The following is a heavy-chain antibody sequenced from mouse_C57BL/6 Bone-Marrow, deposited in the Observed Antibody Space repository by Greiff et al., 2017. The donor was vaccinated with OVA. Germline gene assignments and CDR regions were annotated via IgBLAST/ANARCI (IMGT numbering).Heavy chain of an antibody. CDR1: GFTFSDYG. CDR3: ASLYYYGSSYVWFAY. CDR2: ISSGSSTI. V-gene: IGHV5-17*01. J-gene: IGHJ3*01. D-gene: IGHD1-1*01. Sequence: EVKLMESGGGLVKPGGSLKLSCAASGFTFSDYGMHWVRQAPEKGLEWVAYISSGSSTIYYADTVKGRFTISRDNDKNTLFLQMTSLRSEDTAMYYCASLYYYGSSYVWFAYWGQGTLVTVSA.